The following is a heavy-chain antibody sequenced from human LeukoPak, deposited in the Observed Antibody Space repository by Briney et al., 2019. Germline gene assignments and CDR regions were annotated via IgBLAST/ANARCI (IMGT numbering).Heavy chain of an antibody. CDR1: GGSISSSSYY. CDR2: IYHSGST. Sequence: SETLSLTCTVPGGSISSSSYYWGWIRQPPGKELEWIGSIYHSGSTSYNPSLKSRVTISVDTSKNQFSLKLSSVTAADTAVYYCARDPATYSYDSSGIWDAFDIWGRGTMVTVSS. V-gene: IGHV4-39*07. CDR3: ARDPATYSYDSSGIWDAFDI. J-gene: IGHJ3*02. D-gene: IGHD3-22*01.